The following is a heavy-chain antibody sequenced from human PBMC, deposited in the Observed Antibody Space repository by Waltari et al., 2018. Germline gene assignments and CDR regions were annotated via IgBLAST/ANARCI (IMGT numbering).Heavy chain of an antibody. CDR3: ARHLAIGTYPLDN. V-gene: IGHV4-59*08. J-gene: IGHJ4*02. Sequence: QVQLQESGPGLVKPSETLSLTCTVSGASISDFYWSWFRQSPEKGLGWITYIHYNGKTNYKPSLKSRLTISIDPSKNQVSLKLTSVTAADTAVYYCARHLAIGTYPLDNWGQGILVTVSS. CDR2: IHYNGKT. D-gene: IGHD1-26*01. CDR1: GASISDFY.